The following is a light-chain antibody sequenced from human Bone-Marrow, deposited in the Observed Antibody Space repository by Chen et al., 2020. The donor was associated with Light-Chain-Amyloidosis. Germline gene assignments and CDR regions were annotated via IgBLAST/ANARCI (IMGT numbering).Light chain of an antibody. CDR3: QSYDSSLGYV. CDR2: GNS. CDR1: SSNIGAGYD. Sequence: QSLLTQPPSVSGAPGQRVTISCTGSSSNIGAGYDVHWYQQLPGTAPKLLIYGNSNRPSGFPDRFSGSKSGTSASLAITGLQAEDEADYYCQSYDSSLGYVFGTGTKVTVL. V-gene: IGLV1-40*01. J-gene: IGLJ1*01.